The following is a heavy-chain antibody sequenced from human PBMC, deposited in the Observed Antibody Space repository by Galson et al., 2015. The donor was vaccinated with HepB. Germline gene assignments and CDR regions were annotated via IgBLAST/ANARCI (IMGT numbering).Heavy chain of an antibody. CDR2: ISSNGGST. D-gene: IGHD1-1*01. J-gene: IGHJ4*02. V-gene: IGHV3-64D*06. CDR1: GFTLSSIN. Sequence: SLRLSCAASGFTLSSINMHWVRQAPGKGLEYVSVISSNGGSTHYAESVKGRFTISRDNSKNMLYFQMSSLRDGDTAVYYCMGWAWQLEREFDYWGQGIPVTVSS. CDR3: MGWAWQLEREFDY.